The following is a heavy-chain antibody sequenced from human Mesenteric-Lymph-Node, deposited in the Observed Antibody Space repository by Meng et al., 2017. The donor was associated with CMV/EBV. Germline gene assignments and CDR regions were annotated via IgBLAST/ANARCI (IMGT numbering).Heavy chain of an antibody. CDR3: AYVGDLPPRW. CDR2: IYYSGESYY. J-gene: IGHJ4*02. D-gene: IGHD3-16*01. V-gene: IGHV6-1*01. Sequence: QIQLQQSGPGLVKSSQAVSVTCTISGDGFTSNKAAWNWTRQSPWKGLEWLGRIYYSGESYYYEAVAEKSRISVNLDTNKTQLSLNLSFVADEDTAVYYCAYVGDLPPRWWGQGTLVTVSS. CDR1: GDGFTSNKAA.